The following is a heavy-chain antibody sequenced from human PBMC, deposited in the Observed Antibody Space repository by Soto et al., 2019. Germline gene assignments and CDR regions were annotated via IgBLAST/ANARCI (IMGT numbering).Heavy chain of an antibody. CDR2: LSGGGGST. CDR3: AKEVSNYYDSSGYLLYDAFDI. V-gene: IGHV3-23*01. D-gene: IGHD3-22*01. Sequence: EVQVLESGGGLVQPGGSLRLSCAASGFTFSSYAMSWVRQAPGKGLEWVSTLSGGGGSTYYADSVKGRFTISRDNSKNTLFLQMNSLRAEDTAVYYCAKEVSNYYDSSGYLLYDAFDIWGQGTMVTVSS. CDR1: GFTFSSYA. J-gene: IGHJ3*02.